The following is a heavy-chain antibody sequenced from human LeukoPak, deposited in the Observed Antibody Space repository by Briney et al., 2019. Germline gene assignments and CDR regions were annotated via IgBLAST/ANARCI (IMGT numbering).Heavy chain of an antibody. CDR1: GFTLSHYW. J-gene: IGHJ4*02. V-gene: IGHV3-30*02. CDR2: IRYDGRNK. Sequence: QSGGSLRLSCTASGFTLSHYWVTWVRQAPGKGLEWVAFIRYDGRNKYYADSVKGRFTISRDNSKNTLCLQMNSLRAEDTAVYYCAKEIWPTVTTPGHTHFDYWGQGTLVTVSS. D-gene: IGHD4-17*01. CDR3: AKEIWPTVTTPGHTHFDY.